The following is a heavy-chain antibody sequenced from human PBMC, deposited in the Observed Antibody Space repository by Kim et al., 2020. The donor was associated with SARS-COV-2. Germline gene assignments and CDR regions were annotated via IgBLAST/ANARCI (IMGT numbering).Heavy chain of an antibody. D-gene: IGHD2-2*01. CDR3: AKDLGPQYCSSTSCYFG. CDR2: ISGSGGST. V-gene: IGHV3-23*01. Sequence: GGSLRLSCAASGFTFSSYAMSWVRQAPGKGLEWVSAISGSGGSTYYADSVKGRFTISRDNSKNTLYLQMNSLRAEDTAVYYCAKDLGPQYCSSTSCYFGWGQEPWSPSPQ. J-gene: IGHJ4*01. CDR1: GFTFSSYA.